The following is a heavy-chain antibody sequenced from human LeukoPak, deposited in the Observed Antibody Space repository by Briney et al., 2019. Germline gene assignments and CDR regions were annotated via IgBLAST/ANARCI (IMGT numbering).Heavy chain of an antibody. V-gene: IGHV4-4*07. Sequence: SETLSLTCTVSGGSISSYYWSWIRQPAGKGLEWIGRIYTSGSTNYNPSLKSRVTMSVDTSKNQFSLKLSSVTAADTAVYYCARGCSGGSCYGSAFDIWGQGTMVTVSS. CDR2: IYTSGST. J-gene: IGHJ3*02. CDR3: ARGCSGGSCYGSAFDI. D-gene: IGHD2-15*01. CDR1: GGSISSYY.